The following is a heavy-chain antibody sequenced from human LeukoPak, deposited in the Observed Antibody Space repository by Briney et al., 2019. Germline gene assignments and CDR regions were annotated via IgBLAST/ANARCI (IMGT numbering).Heavy chain of an antibody. CDR2: ISSSGSTI. CDR1: GFTFSSYG. J-gene: IGHJ6*02. CDR3: AREGGVPAAIRGAPYYYYYYGMDV. Sequence: GGSLRLSCAASGFTFSSYGMHWVRQAPGKGLEWVSYISSSGSTIYYADSVKGRFTISRDNAKNSLYLQMNSLRAEDTAVYYCAREGGVPAAIRGAPYYYYYYGMDVWGQGTTVTVSS. V-gene: IGHV3-48*04. D-gene: IGHD2-2*02.